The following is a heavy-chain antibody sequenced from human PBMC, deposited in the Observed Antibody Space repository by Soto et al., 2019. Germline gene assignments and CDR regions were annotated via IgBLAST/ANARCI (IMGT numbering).Heavy chain of an antibody. CDR2: IYSGGYT. CDR3: GSSPGGGGY. Sequence: EVQLVESGGGLIQPGGSLRLSCAVSGFTVSNNYMSWVRQAPGKGLEGVSVIYSGGYTAYGDSVKGRFTISRDNSKNTLFLQKNSRGAATAAVFFCGSSPGGGGYWGQGTLVTVSS. D-gene: IGHD3-10*01. V-gene: IGHV3-53*01. J-gene: IGHJ4*02. CDR1: GFTVSNNY.